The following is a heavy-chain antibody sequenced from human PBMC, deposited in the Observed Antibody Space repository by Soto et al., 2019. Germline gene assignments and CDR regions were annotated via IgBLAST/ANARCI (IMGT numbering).Heavy chain of an antibody. D-gene: IGHD3-22*01. CDR3: AGDRRITYYYDSSGYLTFDY. CDR2: ISAYNGNT. Sequence: ASVKVSCKASGYTFTSYGISWVRQAPGQGLEWMGWISAYNGNTNYAQKLQGRVTMTTDTSTSTAYMELRSLRSDDTAVYYCAGDRRITYYYDSSGYLTFDYWGQGTLVTVSS. J-gene: IGHJ4*02. CDR1: GYTFTSYG. V-gene: IGHV1-18*01.